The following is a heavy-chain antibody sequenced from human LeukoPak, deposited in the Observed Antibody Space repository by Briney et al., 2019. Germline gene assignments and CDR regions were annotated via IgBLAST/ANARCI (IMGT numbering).Heavy chain of an antibody. CDR1: GYTLTELS. D-gene: IGHD3-22*01. CDR3: ATARLIVVVITWGGYYFDY. Sequence: ASVKVSCKVSGYTLTELSMHWVRQAPGKGLEWMGGFDPEDGETIYAQKFQGRVTMTEDTSTDTAYMELSSLRSEDTAVYYCATARLIVVVITWGGYYFDYWGQGTLVTVSS. V-gene: IGHV1-24*01. J-gene: IGHJ4*02. CDR2: FDPEDGET.